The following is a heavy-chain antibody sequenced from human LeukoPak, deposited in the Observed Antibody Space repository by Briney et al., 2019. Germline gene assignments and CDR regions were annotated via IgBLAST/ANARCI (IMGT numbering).Heavy chain of an antibody. CDR2: IKQDGSDK. V-gene: IGHV3-7*01. J-gene: IGHJ4*02. CDR1: GFTFSTYW. CDR3: ARVLPVASRDY. Sequence: GGSLRLSCAASGFTFSTYWMSWVRQAPGKGLEWVANIKQDGSDKFYVDSVKGRFTISRDNAKNSMYLQMNSLRAEDTTVYYCARVLPVASRDYWGQGTLVTVSS. D-gene: IGHD2-2*01.